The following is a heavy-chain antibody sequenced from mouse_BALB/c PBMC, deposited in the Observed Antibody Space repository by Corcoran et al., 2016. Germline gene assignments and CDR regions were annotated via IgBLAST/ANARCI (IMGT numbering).Heavy chain of an antibody. J-gene: IGHJ3*01. D-gene: IGHD1-1*01. Sequence: DVQLQESGPGLVKPSQSLSLTCSVTGYSITSGFYWNWIRQFPGNKLEWMGYIGYDGSDNYNPSLKNRISITRDTSKNQFFLKLNSVTTEDTATYYCAREVYYGSSYCFAYWGQGTLVIVSA. V-gene: IGHV3-6*02. CDR3: AREVYYGSSYCFAY. CDR1: GYSITSGFY. CDR2: IGYDGSD.